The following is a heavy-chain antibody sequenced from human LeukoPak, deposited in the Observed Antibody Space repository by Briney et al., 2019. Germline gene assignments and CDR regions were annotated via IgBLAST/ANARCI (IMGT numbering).Heavy chain of an antibody. CDR1: GLTFSSYS. Sequence: PGGSLRLSCAASGLTFSSYSMNWLRQAPGKGLEWVSYISPSSSTVYYADSVKGRFTISRDSAKNSLYLEMNSLRDEDTAVYYCARDSATIGVYWYFDLWGRGTLVIVSS. D-gene: IGHD5-12*01. J-gene: IGHJ2*01. V-gene: IGHV3-48*02. CDR3: ARDSATIGVYWYFDL. CDR2: ISPSSSTV.